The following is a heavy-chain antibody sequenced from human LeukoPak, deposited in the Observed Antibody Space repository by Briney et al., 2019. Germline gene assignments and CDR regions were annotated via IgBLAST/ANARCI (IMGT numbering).Heavy chain of an antibody. J-gene: IGHJ4*02. CDR1: GYILSTYG. D-gene: IGHD6-19*01. CDR2: ISVYNGNT. V-gene: IGHV1-18*01. CDR3: ARRRSEEFDFDC. Sequence: GASVKVCCKAAGYILSTYGISWVRQAPGQGLEWMGGISVYNGNTNYAQKLQGRVTMTTDTSTSTAYMELRSLRSDGTAVYYCARRRSEEFDFDCWGQGTLVTVSS.